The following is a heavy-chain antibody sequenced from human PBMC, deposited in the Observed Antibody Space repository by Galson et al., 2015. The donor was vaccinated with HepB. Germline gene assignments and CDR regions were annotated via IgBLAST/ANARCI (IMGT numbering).Heavy chain of an antibody. CDR1: GYTFTGYY. CDR2: INPNSGGT. V-gene: IGHV1-2*06. J-gene: IGHJ2*01. Sequence: SVKVSCKASGYTFTGYYMHWVRQAPGQGLEWMGRINPNSGGTNYAQKFQGRVTMTRDTSISTAYMELSRLRSDDTAVYYCARATLRRVVANLQKFGYFDLRGRGTLVTVSS. D-gene: IGHD5-12*01. CDR3: ARATLRRVVANLQKFGYFDL.